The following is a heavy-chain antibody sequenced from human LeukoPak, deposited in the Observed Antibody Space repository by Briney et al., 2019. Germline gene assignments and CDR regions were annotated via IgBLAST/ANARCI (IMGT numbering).Heavy chain of an antibody. CDR1: GFTFSSYA. CDR3: ARDRYSSGWYGTDV. CDR2: ISYDGSNK. V-gene: IGHV3-30-3*01. D-gene: IGHD6-19*01. J-gene: IGHJ6*02. Sequence: PGGSLRLSCAASGFTFSSYAMHWVRQAPGKGLEWVAVISYDGSNKYYADSVKGRFTISRDNSENTLYLQMNSLRAEDTAVYYCARDRYSSGWYGTDVWGQGTTVTVSS.